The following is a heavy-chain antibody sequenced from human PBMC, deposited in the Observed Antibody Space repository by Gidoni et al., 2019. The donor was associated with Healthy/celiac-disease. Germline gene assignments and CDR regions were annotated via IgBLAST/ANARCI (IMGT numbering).Heavy chain of an antibody. CDR3: AKGFYSGYSSGSVDY. J-gene: IGHJ4*02. Sequence: EVQLVSSGGGLVQPGRSLRLSCAAAGFPFDYYAMHWVRQGPGKGLEWVSGISWNRGGLGYADSVKGRFTSSRDNAKKSLYLQMNSLRAEDMALYYCAKGFYSGYSSGSVDYWGQGTLVTVSS. CDR2: ISWNRGGL. CDR1: GFPFDYYA. D-gene: IGHD6-19*01. V-gene: IGHV3-9*03.